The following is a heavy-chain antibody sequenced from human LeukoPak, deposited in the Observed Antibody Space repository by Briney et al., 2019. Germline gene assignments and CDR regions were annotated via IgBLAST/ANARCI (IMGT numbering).Heavy chain of an antibody. D-gene: IGHD5-18*01. CDR3: ARESSPDTAMVLNWLDP. V-gene: IGHV1-69*04. CDR2: IIPIFGIA. CDR1: GGTFTSYA. Sequence: PSVNVSCKASGGTFTSYAISWVRHAPGQGLEWMGRIIPIFGIANYAQKFQGRVTFTADKSTSTAYMELSSLRSEDTAVYSCARESSPDTAMVLNWLDPWGQGTLVTVSS. J-gene: IGHJ5*02.